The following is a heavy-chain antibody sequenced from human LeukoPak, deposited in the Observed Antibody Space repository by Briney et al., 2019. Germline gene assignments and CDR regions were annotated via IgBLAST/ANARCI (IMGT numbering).Heavy chain of an antibody. CDR1: GYSFTNYW. V-gene: IGHV5-10-1*01. J-gene: IGHJ4*02. CDR2: IDPSDSYT. D-gene: IGHD2-21*01. Sequence: GESLKISCKGSGYSFTNYWITWVRQMPGKGLEWMGRIDPSDSYTNYNPSFQGHVTISVDKSITTAYLQWSSLKASDTALYYCARHMTETDYSDYWGQGTLVTVSS. CDR3: ARHMTETDYSDY.